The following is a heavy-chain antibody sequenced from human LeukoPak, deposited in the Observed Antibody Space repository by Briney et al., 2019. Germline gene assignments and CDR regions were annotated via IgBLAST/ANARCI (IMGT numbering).Heavy chain of an antibody. V-gene: IGHV1-46*01. Sequence: GASVKVSCKASGYTFTSYYMYWVRQAPGQGLEWMGIINPNRGSTSYAQKFQGRVTMTRDTSTSTVYMELSSLRSEDTAVYYCARDRAPPWGTGLLWFGELLYGFDYWGQGTLVTVSS. J-gene: IGHJ4*02. D-gene: IGHD3-10*01. CDR3: ARDRAPPWGTGLLWFGELLYGFDY. CDR2: INPNRGST. CDR1: GYTFTSYY.